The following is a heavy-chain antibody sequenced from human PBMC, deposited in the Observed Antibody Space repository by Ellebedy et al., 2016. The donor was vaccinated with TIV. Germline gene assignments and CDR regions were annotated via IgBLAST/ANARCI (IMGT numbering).Heavy chain of an antibody. V-gene: IGHV1-2*02. D-gene: IGHD3-22*01. CDR1: GYTFTGYY. CDR2: INPNSGGT. J-gene: IGHJ4*02. CDR3: ARVGYYVSILFDY. Sequence: ASVKVSXXASGYTFTGYYMHWVRQAPGQGLEWMGWINPNSGGTNYAQKFQGRVTMTRDTSISTAYMELSRLRSDDTAVYYCARVGYYVSILFDYWGQGTLVTVSS.